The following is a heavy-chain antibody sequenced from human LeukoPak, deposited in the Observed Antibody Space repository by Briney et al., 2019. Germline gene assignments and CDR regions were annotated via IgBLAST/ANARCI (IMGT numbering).Heavy chain of an antibody. J-gene: IGHJ3*02. CDR2: INHSGST. CDR1: GWSFSGYY. CDR3: ARGFRRAAAGTRWGAFDI. Sequence: SETLSLTCAVYGWSFSGYYWSWIRQPPGKGLEWIGEINHSGSTNYNPSLKSRVTISVDTSKNQFSLKLSSVTAADTAVYYCARGFRRAAAGTRWGAFDIWGQGTMVTVSS. D-gene: IGHD6-13*01. V-gene: IGHV4-34*01.